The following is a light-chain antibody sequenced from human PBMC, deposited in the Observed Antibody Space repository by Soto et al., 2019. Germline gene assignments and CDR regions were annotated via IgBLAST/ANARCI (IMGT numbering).Light chain of an antibody. CDR2: SNN. Sequence: QSVLTQPPSASGTPGQRVTLSCSGSSSNIGSNTVNWYQQLPGTAPKLLIYSNNQRPSGVPDRFSGSKSGTSASLAISGLQSEDEADYYCAAWDDSLNVLFGGGTKVTVL. J-gene: IGLJ2*01. CDR1: SSNIGSNT. CDR3: AAWDDSLNVL. V-gene: IGLV1-44*01.